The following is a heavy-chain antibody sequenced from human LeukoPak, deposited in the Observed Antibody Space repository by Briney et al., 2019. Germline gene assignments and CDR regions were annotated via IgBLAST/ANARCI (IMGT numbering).Heavy chain of an antibody. CDR1: GGSISSYY. D-gene: IGHD6-13*01. Sequence: SETLSLTCTVSGGSISSYYWNWIRQPAGKGLEWIGRIYTSGSTTYNPSLKSRVTMSLDTSKKQFSLKLTSGSAADTAVYYCARTPLYSSSWYSPFDYWGQGTLVTVSS. V-gene: IGHV4-4*07. CDR2: IYTSGST. J-gene: IGHJ4*02. CDR3: ARTPLYSSSWYSPFDY.